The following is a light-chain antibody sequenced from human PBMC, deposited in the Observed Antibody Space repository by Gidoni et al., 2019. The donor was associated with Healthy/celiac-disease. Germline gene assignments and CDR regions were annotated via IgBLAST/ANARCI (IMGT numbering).Light chain of an antibody. Sequence: ESVLTQSPGTLSLYPGESATLSCRASESVSISYLAWYQQKPGQAPRLLIYGASSRATGIPDRFSGSGSGTDFSLTISRLEPEDFAVYYCQQYGSSPLTFGQGTKVEIK. CDR3: QQYGSSPLT. CDR2: GAS. CDR1: ESVSISY. V-gene: IGKV3-20*01. J-gene: IGKJ1*01.